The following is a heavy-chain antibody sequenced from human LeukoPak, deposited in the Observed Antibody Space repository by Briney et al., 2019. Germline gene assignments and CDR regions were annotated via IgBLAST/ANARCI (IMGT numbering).Heavy chain of an antibody. J-gene: IGHJ4*02. D-gene: IGHD5-18*01. Sequence: SETLSLTCTVSGGSISSYYWSWIRQPPGKGLEWIGYIYYSGSTNYNPSLKSRVTISVDTSKNQFSLKLSSVTAADTAVYYCARAFQGARGYSYGLPFDYWGQGTLVTVSS. V-gene: IGHV4-59*01. CDR1: GGSISSYY. CDR2: IYYSGST. CDR3: ARAFQGARGYSYGLPFDY.